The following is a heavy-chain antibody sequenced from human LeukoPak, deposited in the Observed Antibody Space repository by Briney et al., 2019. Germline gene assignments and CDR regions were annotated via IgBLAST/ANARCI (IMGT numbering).Heavy chain of an antibody. V-gene: IGHV3-30*04. CDR1: RFTFSSYA. CDR2: ISYDGSNK. D-gene: IGHD6-13*01. CDR3: AKGQGDQQLVLYYFYHGMDV. J-gene: IGHJ6*02. Sequence: GRSLRLSCAASRFTFSSYAMHWVRQAPGKGLEWVAVISYDGSNKYYADSVKGRFTISRDNSKNTLYLQANSLRAEDTAVYYCAKGQGDQQLVLYYFYHGMDVWGQGTTVIVSS.